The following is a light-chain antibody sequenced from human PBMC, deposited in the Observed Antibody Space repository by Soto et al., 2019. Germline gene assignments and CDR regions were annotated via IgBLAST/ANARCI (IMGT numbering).Light chain of an antibody. J-gene: IGKJ1*01. Sequence: DIQMTQSPSTLSASVGDRVTITCRASQSINSWLAWYQQKPGKAPKLLIYKASNLEGGVPSRFSGSGSGTDFTLTISSLQPDDFATYYCKQYNTYSTFGQGTKVDIK. CDR1: QSINSW. CDR2: KAS. V-gene: IGKV1-5*03. CDR3: KQYNTYST.